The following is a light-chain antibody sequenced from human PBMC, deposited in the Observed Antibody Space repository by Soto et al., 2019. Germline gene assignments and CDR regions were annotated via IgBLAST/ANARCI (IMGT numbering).Light chain of an antibody. CDR3: SAYTSSSTPYV. J-gene: IGLJ1*01. V-gene: IGLV2-14*01. Sequence: QSALTQAASVSGSPGQSITISCTGTSNDVGGYNYVSWYQQHPDTAPKLIIYDVRYRPSGVSDRFSGSKSGNTASLTISGLQAEDEADYYCSAYTSSSTPYVFGSGTK. CDR2: DVR. CDR1: SNDVGGYNY.